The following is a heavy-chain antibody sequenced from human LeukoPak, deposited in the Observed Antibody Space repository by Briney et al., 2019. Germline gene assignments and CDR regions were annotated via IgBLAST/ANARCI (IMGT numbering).Heavy chain of an antibody. J-gene: IGHJ4*02. CDR1: GVSISPYY. V-gene: IGHV4-59*01. CDR2: IYYTGST. CDR3: ARGLLTGGYDN. Sequence: KPSETLSLTCTVSGVSISPYYWSWIRQPPGKGPEGSGYIYYTGSTDYNPSLKSPVTIAVDTSKNQFSLELRSVTAADTAVYYCARGLLTGGYDNWGQGTLVTVSS. D-gene: IGHD5-18*01.